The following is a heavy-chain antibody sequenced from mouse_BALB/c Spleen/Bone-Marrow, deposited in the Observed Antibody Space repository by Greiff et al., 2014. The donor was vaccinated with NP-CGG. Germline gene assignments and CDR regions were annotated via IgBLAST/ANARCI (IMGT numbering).Heavy chain of an antibody. D-gene: IGHD2-3*01. CDR3: ARHDGYFGAVDY. CDR1: GFSLISYG. CDR2: IWSDGST. Sequence: VQLQQSGPGLVAPSQSLSITCTISGFSLISYGAHWVRQPPGKGLEWLVVIWSDGSTTYNSALKSRLSISKDNSKSQVFLKMNSLLTDDTAIYYCARHDGYFGAVDYWGQGTSVTVSS. J-gene: IGHJ4*01. V-gene: IGHV2-6-1*01.